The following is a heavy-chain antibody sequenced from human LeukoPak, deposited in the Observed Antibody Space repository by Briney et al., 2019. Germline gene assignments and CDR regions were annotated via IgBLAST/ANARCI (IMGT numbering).Heavy chain of an antibody. CDR3: AKDRDGYTPDY. J-gene: IGHJ4*02. CDR2: ISGSGGST. CDR1: GFTFSSYA. V-gene: IGHV3-23*01. Sequence: GESLRLSCAASGFTFSSYAMSWVRQAPGKGLEWVSAISGSGGSTYYAGSVKGRFTISRDDSKNTLYLQMNSLRAEDTAVYYCAKDRDGYTPDYWGQGTLVTVSS. D-gene: IGHD5-24*01.